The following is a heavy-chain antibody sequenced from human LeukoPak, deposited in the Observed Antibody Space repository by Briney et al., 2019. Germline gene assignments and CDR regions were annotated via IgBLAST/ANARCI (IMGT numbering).Heavy chain of an antibody. V-gene: IGHV1-46*01. CDR2: INPSGGST. J-gene: IGHJ4*02. Sequence: ASVKVSCKASGYTFTSYYMHWVRQAPGQGLEWMGIINPSGGSTSYAQKFQGRVTMTTDTSSSTAYMELRSLRSDDTAVYYCARAEKFDYGGSMHFDYWGQGTQVTVSS. D-gene: IGHD4-23*01. CDR3: ARAEKFDYGGSMHFDY. CDR1: GYTFTSYY.